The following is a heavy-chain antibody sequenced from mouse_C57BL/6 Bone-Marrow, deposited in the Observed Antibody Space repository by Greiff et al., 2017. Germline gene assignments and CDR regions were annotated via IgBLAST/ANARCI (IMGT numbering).Heavy chain of an antibody. Sequence: EVKLVESVAELVRPGASVKLSCTASGFNIKNTYMHWVKQRPEQGLEWIGRIDPANGNTKYAPKFQGKATITADTSSNTAYLQLSSLTSEDTAIYYCARNYYSNYEREMDYWGQGTSVTVSS. CDR1: GFNIKNTY. D-gene: IGHD2-5*01. V-gene: IGHV14-3*01. CDR3: ARNYYSNYEREMDY. CDR2: IDPANGNT. J-gene: IGHJ4*01.